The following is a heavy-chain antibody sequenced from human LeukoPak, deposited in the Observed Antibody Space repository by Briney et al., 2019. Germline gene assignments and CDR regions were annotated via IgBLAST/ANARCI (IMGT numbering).Heavy chain of an antibody. Sequence: SETLSLTCAVYGGSFSGYYWSWIRQPPGKGLEWIGEINHSGSTNYNPSLKSRVTISVDTSKNQFSLKLSSVTAADTAVYYCARESIVVVTAICYFDYWGQGTLVTVSS. CDR3: ARESIVVVTAICYFDY. J-gene: IGHJ4*02. CDR1: GGSFSGYY. V-gene: IGHV4-34*01. CDR2: INHSGST. D-gene: IGHD2-21*02.